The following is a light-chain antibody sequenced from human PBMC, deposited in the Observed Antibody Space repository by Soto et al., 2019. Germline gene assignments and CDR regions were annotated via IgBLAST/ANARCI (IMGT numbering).Light chain of an antibody. V-gene: IGLV2-14*01. CDR1: SSDIGGYNY. CDR3: SSYTSSSTAV. CDR2: DVS. J-gene: IGLJ2*01. Sequence: QSALTQPASVSGSPGQSITISCTGTSSDIGGYNYVSWYQQHPGKAPKLIIYDVSNRPSGVSNRFSGSKSGNAASLTISGLQDEDEADYYCSSYTSSSTAVFGGGTKLTVL.